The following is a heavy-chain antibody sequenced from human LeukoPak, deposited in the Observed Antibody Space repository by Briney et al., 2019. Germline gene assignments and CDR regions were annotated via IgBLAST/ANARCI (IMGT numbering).Heavy chain of an antibody. V-gene: IGHV4-38-2*02. J-gene: IGHJ3*02. CDR3: ARGPSLGQASDI. CDR1: GYSISSGYY. CDR2: IYHSGST. Sequence: SETLSLTCTVSGYSISSGYYWGWIRPPPGKGLEWIGSIYHSGSTYYNPSLKSRVTISVDTSKNQFSLKLSSVTAADTAVYYCARGPSLGQASDIWGQGTMVTVSS.